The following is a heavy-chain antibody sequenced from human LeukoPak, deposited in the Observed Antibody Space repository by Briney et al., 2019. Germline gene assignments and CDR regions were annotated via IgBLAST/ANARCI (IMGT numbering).Heavy chain of an antibody. CDR2: IYSGGST. J-gene: IGHJ4*02. CDR1: GLTVATTY. D-gene: IGHD3-9*01. V-gene: IGHV3-53*01. CDR3: AKFYDILTGYFDY. Sequence: GGSLRLSCAASGLTVATTYMSWVRQAPGKGLEWVSLIYSGGSTYYADSVKGRFTISRDNSRNTLYLLMNSLRAEDTAVYYCAKFYDILTGYFDYWGQGTLVTVSS.